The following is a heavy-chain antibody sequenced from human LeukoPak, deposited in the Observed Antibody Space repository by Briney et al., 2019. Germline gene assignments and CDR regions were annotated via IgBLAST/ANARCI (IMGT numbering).Heavy chain of an antibody. Sequence: GRSLRLSCAASGFTFYDYAMHWVRQAPGKGLEWVSGISWNSGSIGYADSVKGRFTISRDNAKNSLYLQMNSLRAEDTALYYCAKVRGPSSWYASFDYWGQGTLVTVSS. V-gene: IGHV3-9*01. CDR3: AKVRGPSSWYASFDY. D-gene: IGHD6-13*01. J-gene: IGHJ4*02. CDR2: ISWNSGSI. CDR1: GFTFYDYA.